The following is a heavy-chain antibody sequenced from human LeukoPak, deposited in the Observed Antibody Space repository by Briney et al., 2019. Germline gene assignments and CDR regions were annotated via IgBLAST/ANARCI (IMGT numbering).Heavy chain of an antibody. Sequence: ASVKVSCKASGYTFTSYGISWVRQAPGQGLEWMGWISAYNGNTNYAQKLQGRVTMTTDTSTSTAYMELRSLRSDDTAVYYCARDLMVAADHGGSSYYYGMDVWGQGTTVTVSS. CDR3: ARDLMVAADHGGSSYYYGMDV. CDR1: GYTFTSYG. V-gene: IGHV1-18*01. CDR2: ISAYNGNT. D-gene: IGHD2-15*01. J-gene: IGHJ6*02.